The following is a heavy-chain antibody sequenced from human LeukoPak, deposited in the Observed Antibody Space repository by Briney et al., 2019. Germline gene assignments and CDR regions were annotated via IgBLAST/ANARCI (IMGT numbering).Heavy chain of an antibody. CDR1: GFTLSTHW. J-gene: IGHJ3*02. D-gene: IGHD3-10*01. V-gene: IGHV3-7*01. CDR2: IKQDGREE. CDR3: TRDKVVRGVISDVFDI. Sequence: GGSLRLSCAASGFTLSTHWVSWVRQAPGKGLEWVANIKQDGREEYYVDSVKGRFTISRDNAKNSLYLQMDSLRVEDTAVYYCTRDKVVRGVISDVFDIWGRGTMVTVSS.